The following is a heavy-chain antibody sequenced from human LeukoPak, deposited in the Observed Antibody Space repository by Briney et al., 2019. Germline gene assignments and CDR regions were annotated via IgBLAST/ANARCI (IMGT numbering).Heavy chain of an antibody. J-gene: IGHJ4*02. D-gene: IGHD3-9*01. CDR2: IYYSGST. V-gene: IGHV4-61*01. CDR3: ARESRYYDILTGYYIGYFDY. CDR1: GGSISSSSYY. Sequence: SETLSLTCTVSGGSISSSSYYWSWIRQPPGKGLEWIGYIYYSGSTNYNPSLKSRVTISVDTSKNQFSLKLGSVTAADTAVYYCARESRYYDILTGYYIGYFDYWGQGTLVTVSS.